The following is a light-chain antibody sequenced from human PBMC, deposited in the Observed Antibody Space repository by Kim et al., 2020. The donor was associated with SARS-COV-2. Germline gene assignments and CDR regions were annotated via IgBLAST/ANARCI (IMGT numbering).Light chain of an antibody. J-gene: IGLJ2*01. Sequence: GQSVTISCTGTSSDIGGYNYVSWYRQDPGKAPKIMIYDVSKRPSGVPDRFSGSKFGNAASLTISGLQAEDESDYYCCSYAGSYTMIFGGGTKLTVL. CDR2: DVS. CDR1: SSDIGGYNY. CDR3: CSYAGSYTMI. V-gene: IGLV2-11*01.